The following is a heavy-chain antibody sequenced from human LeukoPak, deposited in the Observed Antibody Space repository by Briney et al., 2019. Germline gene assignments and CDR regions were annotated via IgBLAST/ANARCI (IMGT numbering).Heavy chain of an antibody. J-gene: IGHJ4*02. D-gene: IGHD3-9*01. CDR2: IYYSGST. CDR1: GGSISSHY. V-gene: IGHV4-59*11. CDR3: ARGGVDDILTGYPSIDY. Sequence: PSETLSLTCTVSGGSISSHYWSWIRQPPGKGLEWIGYIYYSGSTNYNPSLKSRVTISVDTSKNQFSLKLSSVTAADTAVYYCARGGVDDILTGYPSIDYWGQGTLVTVSS.